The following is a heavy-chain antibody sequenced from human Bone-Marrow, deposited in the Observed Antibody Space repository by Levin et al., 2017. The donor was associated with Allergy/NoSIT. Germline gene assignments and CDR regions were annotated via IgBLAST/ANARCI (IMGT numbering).Heavy chain of an antibody. CDR3: ARVSRTSGYLGYYYAMDV. D-gene: IGHD3-22*01. J-gene: IGHJ6*02. CDR2: IYYSGST. V-gene: IGHV4-59*01. Sequence: PSQTLSLTCTVSGGSIIGYYWTWIRQPPGKGLEWIGKIYYSGSTTYNPSLTSRVSISRDTSKNQFSLKLSSMTAADTAVYYCARVSRTSGYLGYYYAMDVWGQGTTVTVSS. CDR1: GGSIIGYY.